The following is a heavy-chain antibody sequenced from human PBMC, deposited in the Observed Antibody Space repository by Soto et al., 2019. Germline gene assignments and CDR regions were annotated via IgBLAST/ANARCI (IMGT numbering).Heavy chain of an antibody. CDR3: ARDLSWGSNWYYYMDV. V-gene: IGHV3-48*01. J-gene: IGHJ6*03. CDR1: GFILSDCA. D-gene: IGHD7-27*01. CDR2: ISSSSSAI. Sequence: EVQLVESGGCLVQPGGSLRLSCATSGFILSDCAMNWVRQAPGKGLEWVSYISSSSSAIDYADSVKGRFTVSRDNARNSLYLQMNSLRAEDTAVYYCARDLSWGSNWYYYMDVWGKGTTVTVSS.